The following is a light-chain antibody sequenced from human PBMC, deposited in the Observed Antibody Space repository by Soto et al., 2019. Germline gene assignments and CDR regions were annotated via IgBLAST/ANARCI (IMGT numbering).Light chain of an antibody. CDR2: DVS. CDR1: SSDVGGYNY. Sequence: QSVLTQPASVSASPGQSITISCTGTSSDVGGYNYVSWYQHHPGKAPKLIIYDVSNRPSGVSNRFSGSKSGNTASLTISGLQPEDEADFFFIWYTPRYTRYIVFG. V-gene: IGLV2-14*03. J-gene: IGLJ1*01. CDR3: IWYTPRYTRYIV.